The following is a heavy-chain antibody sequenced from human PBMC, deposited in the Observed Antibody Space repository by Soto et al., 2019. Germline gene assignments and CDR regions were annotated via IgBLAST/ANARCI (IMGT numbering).Heavy chain of an antibody. CDR1: GGSISSSSYH. J-gene: IGHJ4*02. CDR3: AGGYGRNFYN. V-gene: IGHV4-39*07. CDR2: IHYRGNT. D-gene: IGHD6-13*01. Sequence: SETLSLTCTVSGGSISSSSYHWGWIRQPPRKGLEWIGSIHYRGNTNYNPSLKSRVTISVDTSKNQFSLRLSSVTAADTAVYYCAGGYGRNFYNWGQGTLVTVSS.